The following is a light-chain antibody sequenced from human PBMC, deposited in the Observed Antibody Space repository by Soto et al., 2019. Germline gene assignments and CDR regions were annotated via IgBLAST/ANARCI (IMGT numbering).Light chain of an antibody. CDR1: ISDVGGYNY. CDR2: EVN. V-gene: IGLV2-8*01. CDR3: SSYAGSSNV. J-gene: IGLJ1*01. Sequence: QSALTQPPSASGSPGQSVAISCTGTISDVGGYNYVSWYQQHPGKAPKLMIYEVNKRPSGVPDRFSGSKSGNTASLTVSGLQAEDEADYYCSSYAGSSNVFGTGTQLTVL.